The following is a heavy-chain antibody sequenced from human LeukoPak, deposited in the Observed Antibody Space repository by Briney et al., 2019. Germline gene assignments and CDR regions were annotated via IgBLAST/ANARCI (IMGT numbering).Heavy chain of an antibody. V-gene: IGHV3-33*06. D-gene: IGHD2-2*01. J-gene: IGHJ4*02. CDR2: IWYDGSNK. CDR1: GFTFSSYG. CDR3: AKDYARYCSSTSCYALGY. Sequence: GRSLRLSCAASGFTFSSYGMHWVRQAPGKGLEWVAVIWYDGSNKYYADSVKGRFTISGDNSKNTLYLQMNSLRAEDTAVYYCAKDYARYCSSTSCYALGYWGQGTLVTVSS.